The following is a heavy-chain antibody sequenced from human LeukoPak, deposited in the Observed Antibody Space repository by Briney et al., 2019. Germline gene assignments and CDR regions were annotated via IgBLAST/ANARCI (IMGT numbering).Heavy chain of an antibody. Sequence: GGSLRLSCAASGLTVSSNYMSWVRQAPGKGLEWVSFIYSGGSTYYADSVKGRFTASRDNSKNTLFLQMNSLRAEDTAVYYYTSRSGSPFENWGQGTLVTVSS. CDR1: GLTVSSNY. CDR2: IYSGGST. V-gene: IGHV3-66*01. CDR3: TSRSGSPFEN. J-gene: IGHJ4*02. D-gene: IGHD3-10*01.